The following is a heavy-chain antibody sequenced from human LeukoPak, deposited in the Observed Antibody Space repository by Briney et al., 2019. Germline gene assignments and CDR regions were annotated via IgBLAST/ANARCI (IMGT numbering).Heavy chain of an antibody. CDR1: GFTLCNFG. V-gene: IGHV3-33*01. CDR3: ARDLEDSSPFGAFDM. CDR2: IWFDGIRK. D-gene: IGHD3-22*01. J-gene: IGHJ3*02. Sequence: PGGSLRLSCAASGFTLCNFGMHWVRQVPGKGLEWVAAIWFDGIRKYYADSVKGRLTISRDNSKNTLYLQMNSLRAEDTAVYYWARDLEDSSPFGAFDMWGQGTMVTVSS.